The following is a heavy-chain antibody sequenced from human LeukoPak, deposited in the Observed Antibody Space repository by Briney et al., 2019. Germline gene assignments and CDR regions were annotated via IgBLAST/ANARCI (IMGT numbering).Heavy chain of an antibody. Sequence: PSETLSLTCTVSSGSISSGSYYWSWIRQPAGKGLEWIGRVYTSGSTNYNPSLKSRVTISVDTSKNQFSLKLSSVTATDTAVYYCARVTVGYGSGSYFYSFDYWGQGTLVTVSS. CDR3: ARVTVGYGSGSYFYSFDY. J-gene: IGHJ4*02. V-gene: IGHV4-61*02. CDR2: VYTSGST. D-gene: IGHD3-10*01. CDR1: SGSISSGSYY.